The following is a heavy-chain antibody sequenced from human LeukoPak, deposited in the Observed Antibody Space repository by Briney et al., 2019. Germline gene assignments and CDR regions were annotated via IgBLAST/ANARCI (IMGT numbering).Heavy chain of an antibody. J-gene: IGHJ4*02. CDR3: GKRQQWLVM. CDR1: GFTFSSYA. CDR2: ISGGGVNT. Sequence: PGGSLRLSCAASGFTFSSYAMSWVRQAPGKGLEWVSGISGGGVNTYYADSVKGRFTISRDNSKNTVYLQMNSLRAEDTAVYYCGKRQQWLVMWGQGTLVTVSS. D-gene: IGHD6-19*01. V-gene: IGHV3-23*01.